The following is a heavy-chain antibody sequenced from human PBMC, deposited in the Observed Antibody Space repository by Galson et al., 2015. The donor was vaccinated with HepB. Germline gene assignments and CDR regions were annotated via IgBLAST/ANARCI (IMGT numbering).Heavy chain of an antibody. J-gene: IGHJ4*02. D-gene: IGHD6-19*01. CDR3: ARVTYGSGWYFLDY. Sequence: SLRLSCAASGFSLSGYWMSWVRQAPGKGLEWLASIKEDGSQKNYIDSVRGRFTVSRDNAKNSLYLQMNSLRAEDTAVYYCARVTYGSGWYFLDYWGQGTLVTVSP. CDR2: IKEDGSQK. V-gene: IGHV3-7*03. CDR1: GFSLSGYW.